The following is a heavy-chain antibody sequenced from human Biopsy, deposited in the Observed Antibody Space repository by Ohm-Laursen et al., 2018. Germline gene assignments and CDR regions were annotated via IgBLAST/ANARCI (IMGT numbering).Heavy chain of an antibody. J-gene: IGHJ1*01. CDR1: EGTFSNYG. CDR2: NIPILGTG. D-gene: IGHD3-9*01. Sequence: SSVKVSCKAPEGTFSNYGVNWVRQAPGQGLDWLGGNIPILGTGNYAQKFQDRATVAADTSTSTATMELRSLRSDDTAVYYCATKLTGYFHHWGQGTLVIVSS. V-gene: IGHV1-69*06. CDR3: ATKLTGYFHH.